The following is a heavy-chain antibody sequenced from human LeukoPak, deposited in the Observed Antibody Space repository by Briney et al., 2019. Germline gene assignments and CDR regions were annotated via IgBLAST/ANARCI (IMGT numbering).Heavy chain of an antibody. J-gene: IGHJ4*02. D-gene: IGHD3-10*01. CDR1: GGSFSGYY. CDR2: INHSGST. V-gene: IGHV4-34*01. Sequence: NPSETLSLTCAVYGGSFSGYYWSWIRQPPGKGLEWIGEINHSGSTNYNPSLKSRVTISVDTSKNQFSLKLSSVTAADTAVYYCARRRFGEFPFDYWGQGTLVTVSS. CDR3: ARRRFGEFPFDY.